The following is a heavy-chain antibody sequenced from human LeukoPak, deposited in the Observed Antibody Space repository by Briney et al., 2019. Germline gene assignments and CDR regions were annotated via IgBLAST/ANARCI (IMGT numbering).Heavy chain of an antibody. Sequence: ASVKVSCKVSGYTLTELSTHWVRQAPGKGLEWMGGFDPEDGETIYAQKFQGRVTMTEDTSTDTAYMELSSLRSEDTAVYYCATMRYSGYDPPPGAFDIWGQGTMVTVSS. V-gene: IGHV1-24*01. CDR2: FDPEDGET. J-gene: IGHJ3*02. CDR3: ATMRYSGYDPPPGAFDI. CDR1: GYTLTELS. D-gene: IGHD5-12*01.